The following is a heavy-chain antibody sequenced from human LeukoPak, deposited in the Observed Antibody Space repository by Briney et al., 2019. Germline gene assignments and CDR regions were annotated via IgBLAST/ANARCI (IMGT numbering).Heavy chain of an antibody. D-gene: IGHD6-13*01. V-gene: IGHV3-53*01. CDR3: AGQYSSSWYYFDY. CDR1: GFTVSSNY. J-gene: IGHJ4*02. Sequence: GGSLRLSCAASGFTVSSNYMTWVRQAPGKGLEWVSVIYSAGSTYSADSVKGRFTISRDNSKNTLYLQMNSLRAEDTAVYYCAGQYSSSWYYFDYWGQGTLVTVSS. CDR2: IYSAGST.